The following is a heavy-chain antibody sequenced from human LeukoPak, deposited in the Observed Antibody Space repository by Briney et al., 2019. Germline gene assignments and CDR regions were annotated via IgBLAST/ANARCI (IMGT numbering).Heavy chain of an antibody. J-gene: IGHJ4*02. V-gene: IGHV3-23*01. CDR3: AKDWDLTTVTTHDY. Sequence: GGSLRFSCAASGFTFSSYAMSWVRQAPGKGLEWVSAISGSGGSTYYADSVKGRFTISRDNSKSTLYLQMNSLRAEDTAVYYCAKDWDLTTVTTHDYWGQGTLVTVSS. CDR2: ISGSGGST. CDR1: GFTFSSYA. D-gene: IGHD4-11*01.